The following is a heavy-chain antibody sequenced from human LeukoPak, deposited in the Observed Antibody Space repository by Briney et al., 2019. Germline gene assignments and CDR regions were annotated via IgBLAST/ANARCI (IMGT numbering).Heavy chain of an antibody. D-gene: IGHD3-22*01. CDR2: IRYDGSNK. Sequence: PGGSLRLSCAASGFTFSSYGMHWVRQAPGKGLEWVAFIRYDGSNKYYADSVKGRFTISRDNSKNTLYLQMNSLRAEDTAVYYCATGTSNLYYDSSGFDYWGQGTLVTVSS. V-gene: IGHV3-30*02. CDR3: ATGTSNLYYDSSGFDY. CDR1: GFTFSSYG. J-gene: IGHJ4*02.